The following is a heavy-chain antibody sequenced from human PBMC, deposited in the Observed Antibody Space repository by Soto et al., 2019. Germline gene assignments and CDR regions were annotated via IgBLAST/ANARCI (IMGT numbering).Heavy chain of an antibody. V-gene: IGHV3-30-3*01. D-gene: IGHD4-17*01. CDR2: ISYDGSNK. Sequence: SGGSLRLSCAASGFTFSSYAMHWVRQAPGKGLEWVAVISYDGSNKYYADSVKGRFTISRDNSKNTLYLQMNSLRAEDTAVYYCAREVDYGGLYFDYWGQGTLVTVSS. CDR1: GFTFSSYA. CDR3: AREVDYGGLYFDY. J-gene: IGHJ4*02.